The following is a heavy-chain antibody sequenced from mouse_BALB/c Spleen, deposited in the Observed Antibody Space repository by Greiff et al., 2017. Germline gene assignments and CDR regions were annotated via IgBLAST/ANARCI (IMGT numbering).Heavy chain of an antibody. J-gene: IGHJ4*01. Sequence: VQLQQSGPELVKPGASVKISCKASGYSFTGYYMHWVKQSHVKSLEWVGRINPYNGATSYNQNFKDKASLTVDKSSSTAYMELHSLTSEDSAVYYCARGYYGSRGDAMDYWGQGTSVTVSS. V-gene: IGHV1-31*01. CDR3: ARGYYGSRGDAMDY. CDR2: INPYNGAT. D-gene: IGHD1-1*01. CDR1: GYSFTGYY.